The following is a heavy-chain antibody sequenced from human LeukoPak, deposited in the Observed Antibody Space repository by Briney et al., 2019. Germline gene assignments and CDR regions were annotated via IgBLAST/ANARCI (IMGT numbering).Heavy chain of an antibody. Sequence: GGSLRLSCVVSGFTVNNDYMSWVRQAPGKGLVWVSRINSDGSSTSYADSVKGRFTISRDNAKNTLYLQMNSLRAEDTAVYYCARWYSSGWYYFDYWGQGTLVTVSS. CDR3: ARWYSSGWYYFDY. D-gene: IGHD6-19*01. CDR2: INSDGSST. CDR1: GFTVNNDY. V-gene: IGHV3-74*01. J-gene: IGHJ4*02.